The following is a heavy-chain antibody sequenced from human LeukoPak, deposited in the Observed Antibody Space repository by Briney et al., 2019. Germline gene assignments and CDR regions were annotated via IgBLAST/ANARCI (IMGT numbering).Heavy chain of an antibody. CDR3: ARRIAVAGYYFDY. V-gene: IGHV1-18*01. Sequence: GASVKVSCKASGGTFSSYAISWVRQAPGQGLEWMGWISAYNGNTNFAQRLQGRVTMTTDTSTSTAYMELRSLRSDDTAVYYCARRIAVAGYYFDYWGQGTLVTVSS. CDR1: GGTFSSYA. J-gene: IGHJ4*02. CDR2: ISAYNGNT. D-gene: IGHD6-19*01.